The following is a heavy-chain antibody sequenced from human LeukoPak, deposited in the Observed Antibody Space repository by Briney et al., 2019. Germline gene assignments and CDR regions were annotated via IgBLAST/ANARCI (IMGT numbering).Heavy chain of an antibody. CDR1: GFTFSDHY. CDR2: IRSKANSYAT. D-gene: IGHD4-17*01. J-gene: IGHJ6*02. Sequence: GGSLRLSCAASGFTFSDHYMDWVRQASGKGLEWVGRIRSKANSYATAYAASVKGRFTISRDDSKNTAYLQMNSLKTEDTAVYYCTSPIHYGDYDYYYGLDVWGQGTTVTVSS. CDR3: TSPIHYGDYDYYYGLDV. V-gene: IGHV3-73*01.